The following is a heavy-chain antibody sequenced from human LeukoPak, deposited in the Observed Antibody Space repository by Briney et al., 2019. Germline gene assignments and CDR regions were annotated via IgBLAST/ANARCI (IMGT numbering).Heavy chain of an antibody. CDR2: ISGSGGST. J-gene: IGHJ4*02. Sequence: GGSLRLSCAASGFTFSSYAMSWVRQAPGKGLEWVSAISGSGGSTYYADSVKGRFTISRDNSKNTLYLQMNSLRAEDTAVYYCAKDQAQYVAVAGTHDYWGQGTLVTVSS. CDR1: GFTFSSYA. V-gene: IGHV3-23*01. D-gene: IGHD6-19*01. CDR3: AKDQAQYVAVAGTHDY.